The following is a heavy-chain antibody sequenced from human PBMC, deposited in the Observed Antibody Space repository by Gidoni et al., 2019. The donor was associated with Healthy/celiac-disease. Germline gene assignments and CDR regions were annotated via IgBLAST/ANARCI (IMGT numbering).Heavy chain of an antibody. CDR3: ARGRIGYSRGWYAFDI. CDR2: INHSGST. Sequence: QVQLQQWRAGLLKPSETPSLTCAVHGGCFSGYYWSWIRQPPGKGLEWIGEINHSGSTNYNPSLKRRVNISVDTSKKQFSLKLSSVTAADTAVYYGARGRIGYSRGWYAFDIWGQGTMVTVSS. CDR1: GGCFSGYY. D-gene: IGHD6-19*01. J-gene: IGHJ3*02. V-gene: IGHV4-34*01.